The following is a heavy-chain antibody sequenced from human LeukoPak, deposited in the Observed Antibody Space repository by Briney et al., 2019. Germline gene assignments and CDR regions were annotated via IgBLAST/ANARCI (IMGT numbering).Heavy chain of an antibody. CDR1: GFTFSDSW. V-gene: IGHV3-7*01. Sequence: GGSLRLSCVASGFTFSDSWMSWVRQAPGKGLEWVADIKKDGSEKDYVDSVKGRFTISRDNDKNSLYLQMDSLRAEDTAVYYCATYTNWVAGDVWGQGTTVSV. CDR2: IKKDGSEK. J-gene: IGHJ6*02. D-gene: IGHD3-16*01. CDR3: ATYTNWVAGDV.